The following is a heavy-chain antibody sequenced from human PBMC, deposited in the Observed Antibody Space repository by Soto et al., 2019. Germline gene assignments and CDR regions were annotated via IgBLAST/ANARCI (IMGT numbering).Heavy chain of an antibody. V-gene: IGHV3-64D*06. CDR1: GFTFSSYA. CDR3: VKGHYYDSTNAYSYYEY. CDR2: ISINGGST. J-gene: IGHJ4*02. D-gene: IGHD3-22*01. Sequence: GGSLRLSCSASGFTFSSYAMHWVRQAPGKGLEYVSSISINGGSTHYADSVKGRFTISRDNSRNTQYLQMSSLRADDTAVYYCVKGHYYDSTNAYSYYEYWGQGILVTVSS.